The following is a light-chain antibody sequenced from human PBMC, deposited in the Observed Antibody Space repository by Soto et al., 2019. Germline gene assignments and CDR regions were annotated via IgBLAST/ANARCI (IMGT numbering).Light chain of an antibody. Sequence: DVVLTQSPLSLPATLGQPASISCRSSQSLVYSDGNTYLSWFQQRPGQSPRRLIYKVSNRDSGVPERFRGSGSGTDFTMKISRVEADDVGVYYCMQGTHTWTFGQGTKVEIK. CDR3: MQGTHTWT. CDR1: QSLVYSDGNTY. CDR2: KVS. J-gene: IGKJ1*01. V-gene: IGKV2-30*01.